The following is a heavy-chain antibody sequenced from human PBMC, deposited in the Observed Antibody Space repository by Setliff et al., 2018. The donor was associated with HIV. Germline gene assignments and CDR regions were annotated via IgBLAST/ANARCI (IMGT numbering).Heavy chain of an antibody. Sequence: SETLSLTCTVSGGSISTYYWSWIRQPPGKGLEWIGYISYSGSTKYNPSLKSRVTLSVNTSKNQFSLKLNSVTAADTAVYYCARAGGSYSDYYYYYYMDVWGKGTTVTVSS. D-gene: IGHD1-26*01. V-gene: IGHV4-59*01. CDR2: ISYSGST. CDR3: ARAGGSYSDYYYYYYMDV. J-gene: IGHJ6*03. CDR1: GGSISTYY.